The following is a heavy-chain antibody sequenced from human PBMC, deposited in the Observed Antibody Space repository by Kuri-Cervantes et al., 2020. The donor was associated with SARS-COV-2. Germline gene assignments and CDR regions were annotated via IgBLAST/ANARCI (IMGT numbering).Heavy chain of an antibody. J-gene: IGHJ5*02. CDR2: AHYTGTT. V-gene: IGHV4-59*01. CDR3: VKGGERITNSGVVFANWFDP. D-gene: IGHD3-3*01. CDR1: GSTMRNYY. Sequence: SESLSLTCSVSGSTMRNYYWSWIRQPPGKGLEWIGYAHYTGTTNYSPSLKSRVTMSVDTSNNQFYLKLSWVTAADTAVYYCVKGGERITNSGVVFANWFDPWGQGTLVTVSS.